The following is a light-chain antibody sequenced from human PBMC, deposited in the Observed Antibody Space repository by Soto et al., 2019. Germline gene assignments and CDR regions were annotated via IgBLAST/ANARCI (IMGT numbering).Light chain of an antibody. V-gene: IGLV7-46*01. CDR1: TGAVTAGHY. J-gene: IGLJ2*01. CDR3: MLSYSGARVI. CDR2: DTS. Sequence: QAVVTQEPSLTVSPGGTVTLTCGSTTGAVTAGHYVYWFQQKPGQAPMTLIFDTSNKHSWTPARFSGSLLGGKAALTLSGAQPEDEAEYCCMLSYSGARVIFGGGTKLTVL.